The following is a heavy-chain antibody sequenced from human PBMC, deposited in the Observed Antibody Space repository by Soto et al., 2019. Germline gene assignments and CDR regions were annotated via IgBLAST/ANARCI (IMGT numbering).Heavy chain of an antibody. D-gene: IGHD6-13*01. CDR2: ISGFNGNT. CDR1: GYTFSRYG. V-gene: IGHV1-18*01. J-gene: IGHJ4*02. CDR3: ARASAYSTPWSFDN. Sequence: QVQLVQSRAEVKKPGASVRVSCKASGYTFSRYGISWVRQAPGQGLEWMGWISGFNGNTKESEKLQGRVTLTTDTAANTAHMEPRGLRSDDTAVYYCARASAYSTPWSFDNWGQGTLVTVSS.